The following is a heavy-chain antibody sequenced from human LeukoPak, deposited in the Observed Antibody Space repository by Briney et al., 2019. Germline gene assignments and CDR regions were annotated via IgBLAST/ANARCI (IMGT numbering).Heavy chain of an antibody. Sequence: GSLRLSCAPSRVSVSSNHMSWVRQALGGGLEWVIVIYSDDSTQYADSVRVRFTICRDDQENTLYLQMNSLRVEDTGVYQCAGAPCSCSSAWTYWGQGTLVTVSS. J-gene: IGHJ4*02. D-gene: IGHD6-6*01. V-gene: IGHV3-66*01. CDR3: AGAPCSCSSAWTY. CDR1: RVSVSSNH. CDR2: IYSDDST.